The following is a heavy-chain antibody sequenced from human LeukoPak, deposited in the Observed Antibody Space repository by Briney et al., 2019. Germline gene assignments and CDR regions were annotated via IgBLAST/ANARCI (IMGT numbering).Heavy chain of an antibody. J-gene: IGHJ4*02. V-gene: IGHV3-30-3*01. CDR3: AREARIAVAGGNYFDY. Sequence: QPGRSLRLSCAASGFTFSSYAMHWVRQAPGKGLEWVAVISYDGSNKYYADSVKGRFTISRDNSKNTLYLQMNSLRAEDTAVYYCAREARIAVAGGNYFDYWGQGTLVTVSS. D-gene: IGHD6-19*01. CDR1: GFTFSSYA. CDR2: ISYDGSNK.